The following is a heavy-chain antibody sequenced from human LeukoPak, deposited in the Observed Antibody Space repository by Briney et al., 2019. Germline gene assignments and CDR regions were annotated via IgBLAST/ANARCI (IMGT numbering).Heavy chain of an antibody. J-gene: IGHJ4*02. Sequence: SETLSLTCAVSGYSISSGYYWGWIRQPPGKGLEWIGSIYHSGSTYYNPSLKSRVTISVDTSKNQFSLKLSSVTAADTAVYYCARHPTYYYDSSGYHFDYRGQGTLVTVSS. CDR3: ARHPTYYYDSSGYHFDY. V-gene: IGHV4-38-2*01. CDR1: GYSISSGYY. D-gene: IGHD3-22*01. CDR2: IYHSGST.